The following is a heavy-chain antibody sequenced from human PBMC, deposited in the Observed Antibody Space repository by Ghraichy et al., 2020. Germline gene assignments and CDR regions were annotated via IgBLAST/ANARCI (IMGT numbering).Heavy chain of an antibody. Sequence: SQTLSLTCAISGESVSSNSVAWSWIRQSPSRGLEWLGRTYYRSKWYSDYTISVKGRVTINPDTSKNQFSLQLNSVTPEDTAVYYCARSHYRDYSFVFDSWGQGTLVTVSS. CDR1: GESVSSNSVA. D-gene: IGHD4-17*01. CDR2: TYYRSKWYS. J-gene: IGHJ4*02. CDR3: ARSHYRDYSFVFDS. V-gene: IGHV6-1*01.